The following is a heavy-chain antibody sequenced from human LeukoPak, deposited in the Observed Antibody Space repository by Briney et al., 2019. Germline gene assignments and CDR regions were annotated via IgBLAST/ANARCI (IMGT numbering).Heavy chain of an antibody. D-gene: IGHD1-26*01. J-gene: IGHJ4*02. Sequence: GGSLRLSCAASGFTFGSYSMNWVRQAPGKGLEWVSYISSSSSTIYYADSVKGRFTISRDNAKNSLYLQMNNLRAEDTAVYYCARDRSYSIHLFDYWGQGTLVTVSS. V-gene: IGHV3-48*01. CDR1: GFTFGSYS. CDR3: ARDRSYSIHLFDY. CDR2: ISSSSSTI.